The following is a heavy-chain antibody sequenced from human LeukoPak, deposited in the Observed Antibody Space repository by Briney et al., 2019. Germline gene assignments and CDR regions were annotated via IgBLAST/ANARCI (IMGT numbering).Heavy chain of an antibody. CDR2: INPNSGGT. Sequence: ASVKVSCKASGYTFTGYYMHWVRQAPGQGLEWMGWINPNSGGTNYAQKFQGWVTMTRDTSISTAYMELSRLRSDDTAVYYCARSLRSTDYYYYYYGMDVWGQGTTVTVSS. CDR3: ARSLRSTDYYYYYYGMDV. J-gene: IGHJ6*02. D-gene: IGHD3-3*01. CDR1: GYTFTGYY. V-gene: IGHV1-2*04.